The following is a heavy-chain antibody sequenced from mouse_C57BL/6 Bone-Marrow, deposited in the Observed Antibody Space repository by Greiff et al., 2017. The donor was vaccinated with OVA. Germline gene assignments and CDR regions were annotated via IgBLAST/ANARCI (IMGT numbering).Heavy chain of an antibody. J-gene: IGHJ2*01. D-gene: IGHD2-3*01. CDR2: IWSGGST. V-gene: IGHV2-2*01. Sequence: VQLQQSGPGLVQPSQSLSITCTVSGFSLTSYGVHWVRQSPGKGLEWLGVIWSGGSTDYNAAFISRLSISKDNSKSQVFFKMNSLQADDTAIYYCARRRLLRPYYFDYWGQGTTLTVSS. CDR3: ARRRLLRPYYFDY. CDR1: GFSLTSYG.